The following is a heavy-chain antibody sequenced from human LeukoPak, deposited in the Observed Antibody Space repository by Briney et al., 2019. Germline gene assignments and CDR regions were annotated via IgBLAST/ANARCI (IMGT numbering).Heavy chain of an antibody. D-gene: IGHD1-26*01. CDR3: ARSGSYYYYYYMDV. J-gene: IGHJ6*03. CDR2: ISAYNGNT. V-gene: IGHV1-18*01. Sequence: ASVNVSCKASGYTFTSYGISWVRQAPGQGLEWMGWISAYNGNTNYAQKLQGRVTMTTDTSTSTAYMELRSLRSDDTAVYYCARSGSYYYYYYMDVWGKGTTVTVSS. CDR1: GYTFTSYG.